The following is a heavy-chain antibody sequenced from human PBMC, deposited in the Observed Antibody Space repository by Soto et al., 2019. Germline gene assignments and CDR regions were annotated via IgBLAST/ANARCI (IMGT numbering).Heavy chain of an antibody. J-gene: IGHJ5*02. CDR2: IYPGDSDT. CDR1: GYSFTSYW. D-gene: IGHD3-10*01. V-gene: IGHV5-51*01. Sequence: GESLKISCKGSGYSFTSYWIGWVRQMPGKGLEWMGIIYPGDSDTRYSPSFQGQVTISADRSISTAYLQWGSLKASDTAMYYCARYMGRGGPDSLTPKVNWFDPWGQGTLVTVSS. CDR3: ARYMGRGGPDSLTPKVNWFDP.